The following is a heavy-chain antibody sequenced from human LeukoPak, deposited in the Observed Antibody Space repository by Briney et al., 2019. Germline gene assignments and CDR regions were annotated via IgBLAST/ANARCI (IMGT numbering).Heavy chain of an antibody. CDR1: GYTFTSYD. CDR2: MNPNSGNT. J-gene: IGHJ6*03. V-gene: IGHV1-8*01. CDR3: ARTEGSGSLYYYYYYYMDV. D-gene: IGHD3-3*01. Sequence: ASVKVSCKASGYTFTSYDINWVRQATGQGLEWMGWMNPNSGNTGYAQKFQGRVTMIRNTSISTAYMELSSLRSEDTAVYYCARTEGSGSLYYYYYYYMDVWGKGTTVTVSS.